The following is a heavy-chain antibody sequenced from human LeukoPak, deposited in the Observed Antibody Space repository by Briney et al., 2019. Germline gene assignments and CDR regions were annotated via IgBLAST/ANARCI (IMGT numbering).Heavy chain of an antibody. Sequence: GGSLRLSCAASGFTFSSYAMSWVRQAPGKGLEWVSAISGSGGSTYYADSVKGRFTTSRDNSKNTLYLQMNSLRAEDTAVYYCAKDYRGDMITFGGVIDPYWGQGTLVTVSS. J-gene: IGHJ4*02. CDR1: GFTFSSYA. V-gene: IGHV3-23*01. CDR2: ISGSGGST. CDR3: AKDYRGDMITFGGVIDPY. D-gene: IGHD3-16*02.